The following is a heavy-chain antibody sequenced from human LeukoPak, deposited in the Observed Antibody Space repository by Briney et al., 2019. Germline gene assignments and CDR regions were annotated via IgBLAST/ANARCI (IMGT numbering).Heavy chain of an antibody. CDR1: GGSFSGYY. Sequence: PSETLSLTCAVCGGSFSGYYWSWIRQPPGKGLEWIGEINHSGSTNYNPSLKSRVTISVDTSKNQFSLKLSSVTAADTAVYYCARRRAAAGPFDYWGQGTLVTVSS. V-gene: IGHV4-34*01. CDR3: ARRRAAAGPFDY. CDR2: INHSGST. D-gene: IGHD6-13*01. J-gene: IGHJ4*02.